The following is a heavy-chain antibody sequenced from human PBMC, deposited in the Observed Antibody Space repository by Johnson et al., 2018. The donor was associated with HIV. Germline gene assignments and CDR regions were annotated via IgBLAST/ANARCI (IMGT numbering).Heavy chain of an antibody. V-gene: IGHV3-23*04. J-gene: IGHJ3*02. D-gene: IGHD6-13*01. CDR3: ARSLSSSWYEGAFDI. Sequence: VQLVESGGGLVQPGGSLRLSCAAYGFTFSSYDMHWVRQATGKGLEWVSAISGSGGSTYYADSVKGRFTISRDNSKNTLYLQMNSLRAGDTAVYYCARSLSSSWYEGAFDIWGQGTMVTVSS. CDR2: ISGSGGST. CDR1: GFTFSSYD.